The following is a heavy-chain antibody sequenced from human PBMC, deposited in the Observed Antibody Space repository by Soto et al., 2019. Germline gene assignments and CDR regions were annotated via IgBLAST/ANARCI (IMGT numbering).Heavy chain of an antibody. CDR1: GGSINSGGYS. Sequence: PSETLSLTCAVSGGSINSGGYSWSWIRQPPGKGLEWIGYIYHSGSTYYNPSLKSRVTISVDRSKNQFSLKLSSVTAADTAVYYCARSILTGYYYDGMDVWGQGTTVTVSS. CDR2: IYHSGST. J-gene: IGHJ6*02. D-gene: IGHD3-9*01. CDR3: ARSILTGYYYDGMDV. V-gene: IGHV4-30-2*01.